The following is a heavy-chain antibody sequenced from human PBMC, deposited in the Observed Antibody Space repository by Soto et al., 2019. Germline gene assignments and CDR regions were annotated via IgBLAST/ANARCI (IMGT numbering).Heavy chain of an antibody. CDR3: ARALIQLWPHYYYGMDV. CDR1: GGSISSGDYY. Sequence: SETLSLTCTVSGGSISSGDYYWSWIRQPPGKGLEWIGYIYYSGSTYYNPSLKSRVTISVDTSKNQFSLKLNSVTAADTAMYYCARALIQLWPHYYYGMDVWGRGTTVTVSS. D-gene: IGHD5-18*01. J-gene: IGHJ6*02. V-gene: IGHV4-30-4*01. CDR2: IYYSGST.